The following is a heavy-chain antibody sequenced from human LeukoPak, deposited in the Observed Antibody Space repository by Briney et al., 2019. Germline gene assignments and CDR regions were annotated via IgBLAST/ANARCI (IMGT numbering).Heavy chain of an antibody. V-gene: IGHV3-74*01. CDR1: GFTFSSYA. CDR3: ARLGDSPPYYFDY. CDR2: VNSDGSTT. J-gene: IGHJ4*02. Sequence: GGSLRLSCAASGFTFSSYAMSWVRQAPGKGLVWVSRVNSDGSTTRYADSVKGRFTISRDNAKNSLYLQMNSLRAEDTAVYYCARLGDSPPYYFDYWGQGTLVTVSS.